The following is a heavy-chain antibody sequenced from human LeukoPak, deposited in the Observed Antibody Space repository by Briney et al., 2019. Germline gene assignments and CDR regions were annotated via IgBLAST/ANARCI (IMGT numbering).Heavy chain of an antibody. CDR2: ISTLNGNT. CDR3: ARARDWNEGNYYYYMDV. V-gene: IGHV1-18*01. Sequence: GASVKVSCKASGYTFTSYGISWVRQAPGQGLEWMGWISTLNGNTKYAQKFQGRVTTTTDTSTTTAYMELRSLRSDDTAVYYCARARDWNEGNYYYYMDVWGKGTTVTVSS. J-gene: IGHJ6*03. CDR1: GYTFTSYG. D-gene: IGHD1-1*01.